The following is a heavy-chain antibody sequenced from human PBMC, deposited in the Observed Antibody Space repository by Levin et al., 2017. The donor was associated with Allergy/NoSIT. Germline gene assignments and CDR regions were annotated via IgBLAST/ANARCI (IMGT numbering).Heavy chain of an antibody. CDR3: ARDRGDYYTSGRWFDP. CDR1: GGSITNYY. J-gene: IGHJ5*02. D-gene: IGHD2-21*01. CDR2: IDHNGGT. V-gene: IGHV4-59*01. Sequence: ASETLSLTCTVSGGSITNYYWTWIRQPPGKGLDWIGYIDHNGGTNYNPSLKSRVTISVDASKNQLSLKLNSVTAADTAVYYCARDRGDYYTSGRWFDPWGQGTLVTVSS.